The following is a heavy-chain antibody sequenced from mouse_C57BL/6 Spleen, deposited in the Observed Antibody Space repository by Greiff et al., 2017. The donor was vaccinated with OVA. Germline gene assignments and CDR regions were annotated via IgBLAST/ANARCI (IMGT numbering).Heavy chain of an antibody. CDR3: ARSEGYDGWVYYAMDY. Sequence: VQLKESGPELVKPGASVKISCKASGYSFTGYYMHWVKQSHGNILDWIGYIYPYNGVSSYNQKFKGKATLTVDKSSSTAYMELRSLTSEDSAVYYCARSEGYDGWVYYAMDYWGQGTSVTVSS. CDR2: IYPYNGVS. V-gene: IGHV1-31*01. J-gene: IGHJ4*01. D-gene: IGHD2-2*01. CDR1: GYSFTGYY.